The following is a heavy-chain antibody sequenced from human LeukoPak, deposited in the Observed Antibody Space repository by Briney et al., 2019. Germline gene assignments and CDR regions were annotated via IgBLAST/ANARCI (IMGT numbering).Heavy chain of an antibody. CDR2: IEQDGSEK. V-gene: IGHV3-7*01. CDR3: ARDMVSGWYRYYFDY. Sequence: GGSLRLSCAASGFTFSIYWMSWVRQAPGKGLEWVANIEQDGSEKYYVDSVKGRFTISRDNAKNSLYLQMNSLRAEDTAVYYCARDMVSGWYRYYFDYWGQGTLVTVSS. CDR1: GFTFSIYW. D-gene: IGHD6-19*01. J-gene: IGHJ4*02.